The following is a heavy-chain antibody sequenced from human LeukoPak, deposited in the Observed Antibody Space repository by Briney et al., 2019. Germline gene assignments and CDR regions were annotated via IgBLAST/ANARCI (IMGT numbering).Heavy chain of an antibody. Sequence: GESLKISCKGSGYSFTSYWIGWVRQMPGKGLEWMGIIYPGDSDTRYSPSFQGQVTFSADKSISTAYLQWSSLKASDTAMYYCARYSSSWYRGSLDFDYWGQGTLVTVSS. CDR3: ARYSSSWYRGSLDFDY. D-gene: IGHD6-13*01. CDR1: GYSFTSYW. CDR2: IYPGDSDT. J-gene: IGHJ4*02. V-gene: IGHV5-51*01.